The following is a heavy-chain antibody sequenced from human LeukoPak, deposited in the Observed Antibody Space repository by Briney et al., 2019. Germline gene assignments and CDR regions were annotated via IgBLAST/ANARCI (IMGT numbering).Heavy chain of an antibody. V-gene: IGHV4-39*01. D-gene: IGHD4/OR15-4a*01. CDR1: GDSITSGGFY. CDR3: ARRDYAAWFDP. J-gene: IGHJ5*02. CDR2: VYYSGTT. Sequence: SETLSLTCNVSGDSITSGGFYWAWIRRSPGKGLEWIGNVYYSGTTQYNPSLKGRVTISMDMSKNQFSLNLNSVSVTDTAIYYCARRDYAAWFDPWGQGTLVTVYS.